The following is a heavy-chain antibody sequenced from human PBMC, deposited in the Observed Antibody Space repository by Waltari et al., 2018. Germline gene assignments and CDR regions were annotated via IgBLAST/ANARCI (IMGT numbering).Heavy chain of an antibody. J-gene: IGHJ6*02. V-gene: IGHV3-23*01. Sequence: EVQLLESGGGLVQPGGSLRLSCAASGFTFSSYAMSWVRQAPGKGLGWVSAISGSGGSTYYADSVKGRFTIARDNSKNTLYLQMNSLRAEDTAVYYCAKDDDYIWGEYYYYGMDVWGQGTTVTVSS. CDR3: AKDDDYIWGEYYYYGMDV. D-gene: IGHD3-16*01. CDR1: GFTFSSYA. CDR2: ISGSGGST.